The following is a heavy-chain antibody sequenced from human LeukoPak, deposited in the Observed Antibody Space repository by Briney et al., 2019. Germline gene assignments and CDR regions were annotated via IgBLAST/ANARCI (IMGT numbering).Heavy chain of an antibody. CDR2: IIPILGTA. CDR3: ARGSRLTTTLNWFDP. CDR1: GGTFSSYA. Sequence: SVKVSCKASGGTFSSYAISWVRQAPGQGLEWMGGIIPILGTANYAQKFQGRVTITADESTSTAYMELSSLRSEDTAVYYCARGSRLTTTLNWFDPWGQGTLVTVSS. V-gene: IGHV1-69*01. J-gene: IGHJ5*02. D-gene: IGHD3-3*01.